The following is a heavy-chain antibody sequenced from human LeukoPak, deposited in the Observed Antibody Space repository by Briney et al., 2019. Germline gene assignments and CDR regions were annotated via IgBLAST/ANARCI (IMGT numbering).Heavy chain of an antibody. Sequence: GASVKVSCKASGYTFTSYGISWVRQAPGQGLEWMGWISAYNGNTNYAQKLQGRVTMTTDTSTSTAYMELRSLRSDDTAVYYCARDDPSLVYDFWSGYKRYYYGMDVWGQGTTVTVSS. J-gene: IGHJ6*02. CDR2: ISAYNGNT. D-gene: IGHD3/OR15-3a*01. CDR3: ARDDPSLVYDFWSGYKRYYYGMDV. V-gene: IGHV1-18*01. CDR1: GYTFTSYG.